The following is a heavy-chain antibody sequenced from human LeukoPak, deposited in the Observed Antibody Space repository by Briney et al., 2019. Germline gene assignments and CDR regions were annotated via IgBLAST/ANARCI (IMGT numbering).Heavy chain of an antibody. CDR3: AGPYDSSGYYFSY. Sequence: PETLSLTCTASGDSISSFYWSWIRQPPGKGLEWIGYIYYTGSTSYNPSFKSRVTISVDTSKNQFSLKLSSVSAADTAVYYCAGPYDSSGYYFSYWGQGTLVTVSS. CDR1: GDSISSFY. CDR2: IYYTGST. V-gene: IGHV4-59*08. J-gene: IGHJ4*02. D-gene: IGHD3-22*01.